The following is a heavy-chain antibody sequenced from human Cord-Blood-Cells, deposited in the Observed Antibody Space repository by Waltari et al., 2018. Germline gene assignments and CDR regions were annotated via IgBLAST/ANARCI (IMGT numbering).Heavy chain of an antibody. CDR3: ASSKSSWYWFDP. V-gene: IGHV1-18*01. D-gene: IGHD6-13*01. J-gene: IGHJ5*02. CDR1: GYTFTSDG. CDR2: ISAYNGNT. Sequence: QVQLVQSGAEVKKPGASVKVSCNVSGYTFTSDGISCVRQAPGQGLEWMGWISAYNGNTNYAQKLQGRVTMTTDTSTSTAYMELRSLRSDDTAVYYCASSKSSWYWFDPWGQGTLVTVSS.